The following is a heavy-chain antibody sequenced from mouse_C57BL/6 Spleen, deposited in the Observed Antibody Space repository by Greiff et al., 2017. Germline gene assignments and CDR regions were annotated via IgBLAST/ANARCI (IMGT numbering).Heavy chain of an antibody. J-gene: IGHJ4*01. V-gene: IGHV2-6-1*01. CDR2: IWSDGST. D-gene: IGHD2-2*01. Sequence: VQLVESGPGLVAPSQSLSITCTVSGFSLTSYGVHWVRQPPGKGLEWLVVIWSDGSTTYNSALKSRLSISKDNSKSQVFLKMNSLQTDDTAMYYCARHPIGYGVYYAMDYWGQGTSVTVSS. CDR1: GFSLTSYG. CDR3: ARHPIGYGVYYAMDY.